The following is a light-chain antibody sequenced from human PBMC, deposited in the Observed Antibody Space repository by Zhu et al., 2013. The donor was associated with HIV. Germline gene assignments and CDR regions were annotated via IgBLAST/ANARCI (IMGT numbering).Light chain of an antibody. CDR1: QSVSSY. J-gene: IGKJ2*01. CDR3: QHRGQWPPYT. CDR2: DGS. V-gene: IGKV3-11*01. Sequence: EIVLTQSPGTLSLSPGERATLSCRASQSVSSYLAWYQQKPGQAPRLLIYDGSFRATGIPARFSGSGSGTDFTLTISSLEPEDFTIYYCQHRGQWPPYTFGQGTKLEIK.